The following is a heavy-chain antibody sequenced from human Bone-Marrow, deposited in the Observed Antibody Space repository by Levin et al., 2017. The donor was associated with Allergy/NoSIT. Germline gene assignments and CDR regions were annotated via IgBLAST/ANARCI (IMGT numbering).Heavy chain of an antibody. D-gene: IGHD6-13*01. CDR3: ARGSYSTGFYYFDY. Sequence: GGSLRLSCAASGFTFNDYYMSWFRRAPGKGLEWLSYITHSGGTVYYADSVKGRFTISRDNTKNSLYLHMKSLTAEDTAVYYCARGSYSTGFYYFDYWGQGTLVTVSS. J-gene: IGHJ4*02. CDR2: ITHSGGTV. CDR1: GFTFNDYY. V-gene: IGHV3-11*01.